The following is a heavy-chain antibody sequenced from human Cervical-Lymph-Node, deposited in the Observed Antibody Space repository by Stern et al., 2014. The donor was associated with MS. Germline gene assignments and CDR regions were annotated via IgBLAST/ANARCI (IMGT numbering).Heavy chain of an antibody. J-gene: IGHJ4*02. CDR2: ISYDGNPK. CDR1: GFPFSSYG. V-gene: IGHV3-30*03. D-gene: IGHD2-8*01. Sequence: HVQLVESGGAVVQPGRSLRLSCAASGFPFSSYGMHWVRQAPGTGLEWVTVISYDGNPKYYAASVKGRFTISRDNSKNTLHLQMNSVTPDDTAIYYCARDYEDTSMLFDHWGQGTLVTVSS. CDR3: ARDYEDTSMLFDH.